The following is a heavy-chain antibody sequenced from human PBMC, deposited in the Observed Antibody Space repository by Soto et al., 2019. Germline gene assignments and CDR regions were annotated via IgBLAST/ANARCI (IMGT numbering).Heavy chain of an antibody. CDR3: VKDNRGSY. CDR2: INQDGSER. J-gene: IGHJ4*01. D-gene: IGHD3-10*01. CDR1: GFTFSTCW. Sequence: EVQLVESGGGLVQPGGSLRLSCAASGFTFSTCWMMWVRQAPGKGLEWVANINQDGSERYYVDSVKGRFTISRDNAKHSLYLQMNSLRAEDTAVYYCVKDNRGSYWGHGNLVNVSS. V-gene: IGHV3-7*01.